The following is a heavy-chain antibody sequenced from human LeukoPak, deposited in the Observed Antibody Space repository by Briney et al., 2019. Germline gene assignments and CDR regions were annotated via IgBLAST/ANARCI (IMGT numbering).Heavy chain of an antibody. Sequence: PGGSLRLSCAASGFTFSSYWMSWVRQAPGKGLEWVANIKQDGSEKYYVDSVKGRFTISRDNAKNSLYLQMNSLRAEDTAVYYCARVCSAMAATDAFDIWGQGTMVTVSS. CDR3: ARVCSAMAATDAFDI. CDR2: IKQDGSEK. D-gene: IGHD5-24*01. V-gene: IGHV3-7*01. J-gene: IGHJ3*02. CDR1: GFTFSSYW.